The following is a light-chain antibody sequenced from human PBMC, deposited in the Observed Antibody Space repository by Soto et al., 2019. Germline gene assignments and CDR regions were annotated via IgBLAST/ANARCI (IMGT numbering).Light chain of an antibody. V-gene: IGKV3-11*01. Sequence: EIVLTQSPATLSLSPGERATLSCRASRSLGTYLAWYQQKPGQAPRLLMYGASNRATGIPARFSGSGSATDFPLTISSLEPADFAVYYCQQRSTWPFTFGPGTKVDIK. CDR1: RSLGTY. CDR2: GAS. J-gene: IGKJ3*01. CDR3: QQRSTWPFT.